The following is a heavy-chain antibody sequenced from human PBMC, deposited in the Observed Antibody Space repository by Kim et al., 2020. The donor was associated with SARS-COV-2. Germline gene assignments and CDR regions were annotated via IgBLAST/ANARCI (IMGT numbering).Heavy chain of an antibody. V-gene: IGHV3-48*02. CDR3: ATPVASAFDY. Sequence: STYYADSVKGRFIISRDNAKNSLYLQMTSLRDEDTALYYCATPVASAFDYWGHGTLVTVSS. J-gene: IGHJ4*03. D-gene: IGHD6-19*01. CDR2: ST.